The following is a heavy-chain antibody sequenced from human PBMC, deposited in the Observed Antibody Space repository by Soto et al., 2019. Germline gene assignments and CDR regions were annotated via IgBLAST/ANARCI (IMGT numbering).Heavy chain of an antibody. V-gene: IGHV3-11*01. CDR1: GLTFSDYY. J-gene: IGHJ4*02. D-gene: IGHD3-10*01. Sequence: GGSLRLSCATSGLTFSDYYMSWIRQAPGKGLEWVSYIGSRGNTKYYADSVKGRFTISRDNAKNSLYLQMDSLRADDTAVYYCARDGTEYYGEYYDYWGQGIRVTVSS. CDR3: ARDGTEYYGEYYDY. CDR2: IGSRGNTK.